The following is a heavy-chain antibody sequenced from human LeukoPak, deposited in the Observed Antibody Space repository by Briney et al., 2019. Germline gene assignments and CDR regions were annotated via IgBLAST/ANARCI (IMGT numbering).Heavy chain of an antibody. V-gene: IGHV3-30-3*01. CDR1: GFTFSSYA. CDR3: ARFGHAARTNLLGFDY. Sequence: GRSLRLSCAASGFTFSSYAMHWVRQAPGKGLEWVAVISYDGSNKYYADSVKGRFTISRDNSKNTLYLQMNSLRAEDTAVYYCARFGHAARTNLLGFDYWGQGTLVTVSS. D-gene: IGHD1-1*01. CDR2: ISYDGSNK. J-gene: IGHJ4*02.